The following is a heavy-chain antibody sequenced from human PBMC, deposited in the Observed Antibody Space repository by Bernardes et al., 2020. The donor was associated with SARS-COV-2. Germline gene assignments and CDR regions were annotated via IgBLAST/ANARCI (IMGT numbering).Heavy chain of an antibody. J-gene: IGHJ4*02. CDR2: LYYTGST. CDR1: GGSISAYY. Sequence: SETLSPTCTVSGGSISAYYWSWFRQPPGQGLEWIGYLYYTGSTNYNPSLQSRVTISVDTSKNQFSLKLSSVTAADTAVYYCARGFDYWGQGILVTVSS. V-gene: IGHV4-59*01. CDR3: ARGFDY.